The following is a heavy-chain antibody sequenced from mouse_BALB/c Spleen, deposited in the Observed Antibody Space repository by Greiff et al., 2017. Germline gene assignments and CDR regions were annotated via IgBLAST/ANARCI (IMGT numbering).Heavy chain of an antibody. D-gene: IGHD2-2*01. CDR1: GYTFTSYT. V-gene: IGHV1-4*01. CDR2: INPSSGYT. CDR3: ANGYGGMDY. J-gene: IGHJ4*01. Sequence: QVQLKESGAELARPGASVKMSCKASGYTFTSYTMHWVKQRPGQGLEWIGYINPSSGYTNYNQKFKDKATLTADKSSSTAYMQLSSLTSEDSAVYYCANGYGGMDYWGQGTTVTVSS.